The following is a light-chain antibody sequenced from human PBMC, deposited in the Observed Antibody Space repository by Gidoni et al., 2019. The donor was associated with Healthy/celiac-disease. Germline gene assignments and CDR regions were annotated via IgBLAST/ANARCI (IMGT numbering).Light chain of an antibody. V-gene: IGKV3-20*01. CDR3: QQYGSSPPIT. CDR2: GAS. Sequence: EIVLTQSPGTLSLSPGERATSSSCRASQSVSSSYLAWYQQKPGQAPRLLIYGASSRATGIPDRFSGSGSGTDFTLTISRLEPEDFAVYYCQQYGSSPPITFGQGTRLEIK. J-gene: IGKJ5*01. CDR1: QSVSSSY.